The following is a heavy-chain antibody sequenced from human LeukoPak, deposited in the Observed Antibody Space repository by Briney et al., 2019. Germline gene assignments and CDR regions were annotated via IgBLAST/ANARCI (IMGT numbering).Heavy chain of an antibody. CDR2: IYPSEST. CDR3: ARDAQGYCTDGLCSRLFDS. CDR1: GGSISGFH. Sequence: SETLSLTCTVSGGSISGFHWNWIRQPAGRGLEWIGRIYPSESTNYNPSLRSRITMSVDTSRNHFSLRLTSVTAADTAVYYCARDAQGYCTDGLCSRLFDSWGQGALVTVSS. J-gene: IGHJ4*02. V-gene: IGHV4-4*07. D-gene: IGHD2-8*01.